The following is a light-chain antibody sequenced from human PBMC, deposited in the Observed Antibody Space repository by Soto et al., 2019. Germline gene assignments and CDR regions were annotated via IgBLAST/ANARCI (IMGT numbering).Light chain of an antibody. Sequence: EIVLTQSPGTLSLSPGERATLSCRASQSVSTTYLAWYQQKPGQPPRLLIYAASSRATGIPDRFSGSGSGSDVTLTISRLAPEDFAVYYWQQYGDSPSYTFGQGTKLEIK. V-gene: IGKV3-20*01. J-gene: IGKJ2*01. CDR2: AAS. CDR3: QQYGDSPSYT. CDR1: QSVSTTY.